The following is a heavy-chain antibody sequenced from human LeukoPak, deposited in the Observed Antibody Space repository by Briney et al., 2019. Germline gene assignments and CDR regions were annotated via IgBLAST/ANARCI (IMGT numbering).Heavy chain of an antibody. Sequence: PRGALGSAWAATGLNMGRKGVRCAHEATRKGVDRISGISGIADGTYYADSVKGRLTISRDNSKNTLSLQMNSLKAEDTAVYYCAKDLGRGGWGFDYWGQGTLVTVSS. CDR1: GLNMGRKG. J-gene: IGHJ4*02. D-gene: IGHD3-10*01. CDR3: AKDLGRGGWGFDY. CDR2: ISGIADGT. V-gene: IGHV3-23*01.